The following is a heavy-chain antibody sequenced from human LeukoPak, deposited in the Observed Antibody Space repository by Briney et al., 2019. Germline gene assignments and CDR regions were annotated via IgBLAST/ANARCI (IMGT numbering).Heavy chain of an antibody. CDR1: GYRFTSDW. J-gene: IGHJ4*02. Sequence: GESLKISCQGSGYRFTSDWIGWVRQLPGKGLEWMGIIYPGDSDTRYSPSFQGQFTISADKSVNTAYLQWSSLKASDTAMYYCARLSGRVVCSAGSCYIDSWGQGTLVTVSS. CDR3: ARLSGRVVCSAGSCYIDS. CDR2: IYPGDSDT. V-gene: IGHV5-51*01. D-gene: IGHD2-15*01.